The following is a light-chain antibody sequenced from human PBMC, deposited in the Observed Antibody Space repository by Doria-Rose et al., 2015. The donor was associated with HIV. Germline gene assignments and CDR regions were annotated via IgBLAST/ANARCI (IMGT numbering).Light chain of an antibody. V-gene: IGKV1-27*01. CDR3: QNYNSAPLT. CDR2: AAS. CDR1: QGISNF. J-gene: IGKJ4*01. Sequence: QSPSSLSASVGDRVTITCRASQGISNFLAWYQQKPGRVPKLLIYAASTLQSGVPSRFSGSGSGTDFSLTISALQPEDVAIYYCQNYNSAPLTFGGGSKVEIK.